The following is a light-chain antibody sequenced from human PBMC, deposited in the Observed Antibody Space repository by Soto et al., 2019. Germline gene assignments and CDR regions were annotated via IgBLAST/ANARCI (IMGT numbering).Light chain of an antibody. J-gene: IGLJ2*01. CDR1: SASVLTSYY. CDR3: ALYVGSGTVV. CDR2: STN. Sequence: QTVVSQEPSFSVSPGETVTLTCGLTSASVLTSYYPSWYQQTPGQAPRTLIYSTNIRSSGVPDRFSGSILGNKDALTITGAQADDASDYYCALYVGSGTVVFGGGTKVTVL. V-gene: IGLV8-61*01.